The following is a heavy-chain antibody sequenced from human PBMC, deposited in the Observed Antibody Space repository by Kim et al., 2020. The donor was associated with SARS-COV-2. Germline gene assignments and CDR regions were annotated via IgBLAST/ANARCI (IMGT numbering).Heavy chain of an antibody. V-gene: IGHV7-4-1*02. J-gene: IGHJ6*02. CDR1: GYTFTSYA. CDR2: INTNTGNP. Sequence: ASVKVSCKASGYTFTSYAMNWVRQAPGQGLEWMGWINTNTGNPTYAQGFTGRFVFSLDTSVSTAYLQISSLKAEDTAVYYCARPLYSSGWADDYYYYGMDVWDQGTTVTVSS. D-gene: IGHD6-19*01. CDR3: ARPLYSSGWADDYYYYGMDV.